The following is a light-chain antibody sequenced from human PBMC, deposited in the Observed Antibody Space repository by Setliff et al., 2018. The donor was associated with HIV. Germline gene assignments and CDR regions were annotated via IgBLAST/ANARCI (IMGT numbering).Light chain of an antibody. CDR1: SSDVGGYNY. J-gene: IGLJ1*01. CDR3: SSYTSSTPLYV. Sequence: QPVPAQPAPVSASPGQSITISCTGTSSDVGGYNYVSWYQPHPGKAPTLMISAVSNRPSGVSNRFSGSKSGYTASLTISGLQAEDEADYYCSSYTSSTPLYVFGTGTKVTVL. V-gene: IGLV2-14*03. CDR2: AVS.